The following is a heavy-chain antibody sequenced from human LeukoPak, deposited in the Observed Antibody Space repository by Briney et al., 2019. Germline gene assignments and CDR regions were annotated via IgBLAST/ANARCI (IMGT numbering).Heavy chain of an antibody. Sequence: PGGSLRLSCAASEFSLSGYAMNWVPQAPGKGLDWVSALSVSGGSTYYADSVKGRFTISRDNSKNTLYLQMNSLRAEDTAVYYCAKASGYNYGYPFDYWGQGTLVTVSS. CDR2: LSVSGGST. CDR1: EFSLSGYA. V-gene: IGHV3-23*01. CDR3: AKASGYNYGYPFDY. J-gene: IGHJ4*02. D-gene: IGHD5-18*01.